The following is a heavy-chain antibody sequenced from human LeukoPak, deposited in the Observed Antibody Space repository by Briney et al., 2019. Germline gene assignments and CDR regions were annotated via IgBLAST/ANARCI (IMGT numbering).Heavy chain of an antibody. CDR3: ARDGGSNWNYDAY. Sequence: GGSLSLSCAASGFTFSSYSMNWVRQAPGKGLEWVSSISSSSSYIYYADSVKGRFTISRDNAKNSLYLQMNSLRAEDTAVYYCARDGGSNWNYDAYWGQGTLVTVSS. CDR1: GFTFSSYS. CDR2: ISSSSSYI. D-gene: IGHD1-7*01. V-gene: IGHV3-21*01. J-gene: IGHJ4*02.